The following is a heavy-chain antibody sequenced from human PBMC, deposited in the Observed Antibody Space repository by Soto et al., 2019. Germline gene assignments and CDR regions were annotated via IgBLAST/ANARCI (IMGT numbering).Heavy chain of an antibody. J-gene: IGHJ4*02. CDR3: AKELRETGGYYFDC. CDR1: GFSFSKYG. V-gene: IGHV3-30*18. Sequence: QVHLVESGGGVVQPGRSLRLSCAASGFSFSKYGMHWVRQAPGKGLEWVAEMSDDGSKKYYGDSVKGRFTISRDNYKNTLYLLMDSLRPEDTAMYYCAKELRETGGYYFDCWGQGTRVTVSS. CDR2: MSDDGSKK. D-gene: IGHD3-16*01.